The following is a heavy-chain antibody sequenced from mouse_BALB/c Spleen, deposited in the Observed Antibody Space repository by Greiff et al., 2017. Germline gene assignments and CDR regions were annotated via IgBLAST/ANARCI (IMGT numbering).Heavy chain of an antibody. Sequence: VMLVESGPGLVQPSQSLSITCTVSSFSLTSYGVHWVRQSPGKGLEWLGVIWSGGSTDYNAAFISRLSISKDNSKSQVFFKMNSLQANDTAIYYCARTNPIITPGFDYWGQGTTLTVSS. CDR3: ARTNPIITPGFDY. D-gene: IGHD1-1*01. CDR2: IWSGGST. CDR1: SFSLTSYG. J-gene: IGHJ2*01. V-gene: IGHV2-2*02.